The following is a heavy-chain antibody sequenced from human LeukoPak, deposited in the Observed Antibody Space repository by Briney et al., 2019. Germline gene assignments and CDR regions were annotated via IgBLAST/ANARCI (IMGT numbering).Heavy chain of an antibody. CDR2: IYPGDSDT. CDR1: GYSFTSYW. D-gene: IGHD3-10*01. V-gene: IGHV5-51*01. Sequence: GESLKISCKGSGYSFTSYWIGWVRQMPGKGLEWRGIIYPGDSDTRYSPSFQGQVTISADKSISTAYLQWSSLKASDTAMYYCARRSITMVRGAKYNWFDPWGQGTLVTVSS. J-gene: IGHJ5*02. CDR3: ARRSITMVRGAKYNWFDP.